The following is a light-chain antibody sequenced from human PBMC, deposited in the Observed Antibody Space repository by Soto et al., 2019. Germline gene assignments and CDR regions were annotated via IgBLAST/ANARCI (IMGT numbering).Light chain of an antibody. V-gene: IGKV3-20*01. J-gene: IGKJ1*01. CDR1: ETVNSNY. CDR3: QQYGSSRK. CDR2: GAS. Sequence: DIVSTQSPGTLSLSPGERATLSCRASETVNSNYLAWYQQKRGQAPRLLIYGASRRATGIPDRFSGSGSGTDFTLTITRLEPEDFAVYYCQQYGSSRKFGQGNKVDIK.